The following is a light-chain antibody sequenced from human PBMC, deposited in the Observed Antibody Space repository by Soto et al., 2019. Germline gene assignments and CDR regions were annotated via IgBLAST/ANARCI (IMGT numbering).Light chain of an antibody. CDR2: GAS. CDR3: QHYNNWPPWT. J-gene: IGKJ1*01. Sequence: EIVLTQSPGTLSMSPGERATLSCRASQSVGSYLAWYQQKPGQAPRLLIYGASTRATGIPARFSGSGSGTEFTLTISSLQSEDFAVYYCQHYNNWPPWTFGQGTKVDIK. CDR1: QSVGSY. V-gene: IGKV3-15*01.